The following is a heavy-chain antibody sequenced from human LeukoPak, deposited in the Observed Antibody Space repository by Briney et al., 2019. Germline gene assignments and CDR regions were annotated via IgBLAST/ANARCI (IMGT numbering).Heavy chain of an antibody. CDR3: ARANEGLPNDYGDYSDY. D-gene: IGHD4-17*01. CDR2: LSYDGSNK. V-gene: IGHV3-30*03. CDR1: GFIFSTYA. J-gene: IGHJ4*02. Sequence: GGSLRLSCAASGFIFSTYAMHWVRQAPGKGLEWVAVLSYDGSNKYYADSVKGRFTISRDNFKNTLYLQMNSLRAEDTAVYYCARANEGLPNDYGDYSDYWGQGTLVTASS.